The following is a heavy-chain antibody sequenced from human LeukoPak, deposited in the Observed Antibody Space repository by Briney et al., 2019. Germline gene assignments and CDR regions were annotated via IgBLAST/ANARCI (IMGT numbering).Heavy chain of an antibody. D-gene: IGHD3-10*01. Sequence: KPSETLSLTCTVSGGSISSGGYYWSWIRQPPGKGLEWIGYIYHSGSTYYNPSLKSRVTISVDRSKNQFSLKLSSVTAADTAVYFCARHNGEETSCLDHWGQGTLVTVSS. V-gene: IGHV4-30-2*01. CDR1: GGSISSGGYY. CDR2: IYHSGST. J-gene: IGHJ4*02. CDR3: ARHNGEETSCLDH.